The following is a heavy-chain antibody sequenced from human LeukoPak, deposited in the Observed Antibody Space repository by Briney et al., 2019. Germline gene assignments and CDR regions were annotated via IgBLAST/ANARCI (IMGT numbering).Heavy chain of an antibody. CDR3: ARDPWGWSSPFYYYYMDV. D-gene: IGHD6-19*01. CDR1: GFTISSYG. V-gene: IGHV3-30*03. Sequence: GGSLRLSCAASGFTISSYGMHWVRQAPGKGLEWVAVISYDGSNKYYADSVEGRFTISRDNSKNTLYLQMNSLRAEDTAVYYCARDPWGWSSPFYYYYMDVWGKGTTVTVSS. CDR2: ISYDGSNK. J-gene: IGHJ6*03.